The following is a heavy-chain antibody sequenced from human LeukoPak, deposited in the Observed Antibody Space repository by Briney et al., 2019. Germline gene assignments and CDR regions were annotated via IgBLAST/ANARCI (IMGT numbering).Heavy chain of an antibody. J-gene: IGHJ4*02. Sequence: PSGTLSLTCAVSGGSISSYYWSWIRQPPGKGLEWIGYIYYTGYTNYNPSLKSRVTISVDTSKNQFSLNLSSVTAADTAVYYCARVYENFVTTWAFDYWGQGTLVTVSS. V-gene: IGHV4-59*01. CDR2: IYYTGYT. CDR3: ARVYENFVTTWAFDY. D-gene: IGHD4-11*01. CDR1: GGSISSYY.